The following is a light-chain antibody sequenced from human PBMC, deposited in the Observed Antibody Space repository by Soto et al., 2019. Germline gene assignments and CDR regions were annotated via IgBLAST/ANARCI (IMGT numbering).Light chain of an antibody. CDR2: AAS. V-gene: IGKV1-33*01. CDR3: HPYDSIPFT. J-gene: IGKJ3*01. Sequence: DIQMTQSQSSMSASLGDRVTITCQAIQDITNYLNWYQQKEWRAPKLLIYAASNLETGVPSRFSGGASGKHFTLTISGLTPEDVATYFCHPYDSIPFTFGPGTKV. CDR1: QDITNY.